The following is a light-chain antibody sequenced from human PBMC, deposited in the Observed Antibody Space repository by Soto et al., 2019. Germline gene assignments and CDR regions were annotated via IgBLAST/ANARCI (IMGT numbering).Light chain of an antibody. CDR2: DAS. V-gene: IGKV3-15*01. CDR3: QQYNNWPPLT. CDR1: QTVSFT. Sequence: EIVMTQSPGTLSVAPGERAALSCRASQTVSFTLAWSQQKPGQAPRLLIYDASTRATGIPARFSCSGSGTDFTLTISNLQSEDFAVYYCQQYNNWPPLTFGGGTKVEI. J-gene: IGKJ4*01.